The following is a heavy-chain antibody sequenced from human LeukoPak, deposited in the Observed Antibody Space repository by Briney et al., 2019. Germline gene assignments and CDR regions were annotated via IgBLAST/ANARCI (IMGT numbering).Heavy chain of an antibody. CDR1: GFTFSSYA. CDR2: ISGSGGST. J-gene: IGHJ3*02. V-gene: IGHV3-23*01. D-gene: IGHD1-26*01. Sequence: PGGSLRLSCAASGFTFSSYAMIWVRQAPGKTLEWVSAISGSGGSTYYADSVKGRFTISRDNSKNALYLQMSSVRAEDTAVYYCARQYSGSYADAFDIWGQGTMVTVSS. CDR3: ARQYSGSYADAFDI.